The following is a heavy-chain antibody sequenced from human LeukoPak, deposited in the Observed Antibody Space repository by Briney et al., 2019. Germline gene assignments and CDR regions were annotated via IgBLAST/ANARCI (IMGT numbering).Heavy chain of an antibody. D-gene: IGHD3-22*01. V-gene: IGHV4-4*07. CDR3: AKEGYDSSGYYAFGY. Sequence: SETLSLTCTVSSGSISSDYWSWIRQPAGKGLEWIGRIYTSGSTSYNPSLKSRVTMSVDTSKRQISLRLSSVTAADTAVYYCAKEGYDSSGYYAFGYWGQGTLVTVSS. CDR2: IYTSGST. CDR1: SGSISSDY. J-gene: IGHJ4*02.